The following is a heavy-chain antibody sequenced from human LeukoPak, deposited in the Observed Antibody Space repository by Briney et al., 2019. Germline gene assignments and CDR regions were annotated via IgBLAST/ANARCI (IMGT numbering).Heavy chain of an antibody. Sequence: SETLSLTCTVSGYSISSGYYWGWIQQPPGKGLEWIGSIYHSGSTYYNPSLKSRVTISVDTSKNQFSLKLSSVTAADTAVYHCARFRSIAVAGTGNWFDPWGQGTLVTVSS. V-gene: IGHV4-38-2*02. J-gene: IGHJ5*02. CDR3: ARFRSIAVAGTGNWFDP. CDR2: IYHSGST. CDR1: GYSISSGYY. D-gene: IGHD6-19*01.